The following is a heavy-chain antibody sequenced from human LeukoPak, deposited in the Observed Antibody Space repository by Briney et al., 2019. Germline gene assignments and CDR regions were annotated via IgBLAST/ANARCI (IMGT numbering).Heavy chain of an antibody. Sequence: GGSLRLSCAASGFTFSSYGMHWVRQAPGKGLGWVAFIRYDGSNKYYADSVKGRFTISRDNSKNTLYLQMNSLRAEDTAVYYCAKVAVTTFGWFDPWGQGTLVTASS. D-gene: IGHD3-10*02. CDR2: IRYDGSNK. CDR3: AKVAVTTFGWFDP. V-gene: IGHV3-30*02. J-gene: IGHJ5*02. CDR1: GFTFSSYG.